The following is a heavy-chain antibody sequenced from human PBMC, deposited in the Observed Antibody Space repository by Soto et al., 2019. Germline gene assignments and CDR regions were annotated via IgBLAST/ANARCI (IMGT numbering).Heavy chain of an antibody. V-gene: IGHV2-5*02. D-gene: IGHD3-16*01. CDR2: IYWDDDK. CDR1: GFSLSTSGVA. CDR3: EHHIYDYISP. Sequence: QITLKESGPTLVKPTQTLTLTCTFSGFSLSTSGVAVGWIRQPPVKALEWLALIYWDDDKRYNPSLKSRLTITKDTSKNQVVLTMTNMDPVDTATYSCEHHIYDYISPWGQGTPVTVSS. J-gene: IGHJ5*02.